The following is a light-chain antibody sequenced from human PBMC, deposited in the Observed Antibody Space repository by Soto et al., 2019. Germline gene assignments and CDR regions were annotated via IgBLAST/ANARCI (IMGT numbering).Light chain of an antibody. V-gene: IGLV1-51*02. CDR1: SSNIGNNY. J-gene: IGLJ2*01. CDR3: ATWDSSLKIVV. Sequence: QSALTQPPSVSAAPGQKVTIPCSGGSSNIGNNYVSWYQQVPGTAPKVLITENNKRPSGIPDRFSGSKSGTSAILGISGLQTGDEAYYYCATWDSSLKIVVFGGGTKLTVL. CDR2: ENN.